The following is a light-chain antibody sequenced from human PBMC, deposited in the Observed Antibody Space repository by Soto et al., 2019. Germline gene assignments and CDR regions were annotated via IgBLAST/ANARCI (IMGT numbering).Light chain of an antibody. CDR1: QSVNSN. CDR3: QHYNTWPWP. V-gene: IGKV3-15*01. CDR2: GAS. Sequence: VVSHSPSTLSVSPGERATLSCWASQSVNSNLAWYQQKLGQAPRVLIYGASTRATGIPARFSGSGSETEFILTISSLQSEDSATYYCQHYNTWPWPFGQGAKV. J-gene: IGKJ1*01.